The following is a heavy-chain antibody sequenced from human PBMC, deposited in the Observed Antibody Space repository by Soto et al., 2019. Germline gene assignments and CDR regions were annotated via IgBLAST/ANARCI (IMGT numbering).Heavy chain of an antibody. Sequence: GGSLRLSCAASGFTFSGSAMHWVRQASGKGLEWVGRIRSKANSYATAYAASVKGRFTISRHDSKNTAYLQMNSLKTEDTAVYYCTRPTLTSPYGMDVWGQGTTVTVSS. CDR2: IRSKANSYAT. J-gene: IGHJ6*02. D-gene: IGHD3-3*01. CDR3: TRPTLTSPYGMDV. CDR1: GFTFSGSA. V-gene: IGHV3-73*01.